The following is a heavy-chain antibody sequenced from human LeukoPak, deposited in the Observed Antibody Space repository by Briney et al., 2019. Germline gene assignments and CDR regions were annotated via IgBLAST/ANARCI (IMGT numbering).Heavy chain of an antibody. J-gene: IGHJ4*02. CDR1: GYIFTSYW. CDR2: IYPGDSDT. D-gene: IGHD2-15*01. V-gene: IGHV5-51*01. Sequence: HGESLKISCKGSGYIFTSYWIGWVRQMPGKGLEWMGIIYPGDSDTRYSPSFQGQVTISADKSISTAYLQWSSLKASDTAMYYCARSYCSGGSCYRGGFDYWGQGTLVTVSS. CDR3: ARSYCSGGSCYRGGFDY.